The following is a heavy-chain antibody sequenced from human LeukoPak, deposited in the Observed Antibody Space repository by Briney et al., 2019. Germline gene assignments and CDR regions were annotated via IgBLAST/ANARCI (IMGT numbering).Heavy chain of an antibody. J-gene: IGHJ4*02. CDR1: GFSFSSYG. CDR3: AKEYYYVSGSYYTKPYFFDY. Sequence: PGGSLRLSCAASGFSFSSYGMHWVRQAPGKGLEWVAVTWYDGSNKYYADSVKGRFTIPRDNSKNTLYLQMNILRAEDTAVYYCAKEYYYVSGSYYTKPYFFDYWGQGTLVTVSS. CDR2: TWYDGSNK. D-gene: IGHD3-10*01. V-gene: IGHV3-33*06.